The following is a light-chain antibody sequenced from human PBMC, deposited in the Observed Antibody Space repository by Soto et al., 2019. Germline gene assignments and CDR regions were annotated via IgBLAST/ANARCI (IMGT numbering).Light chain of an antibody. CDR3: QQRSNLPWT. V-gene: IGKV3-11*01. Sequence: EIVLTQSPGTLSLSPGERATLSCRASQSVSSYLAWYQQKPGQAPRLLIYDASNRATGIPARFSGSGSGTDFTLTVSSLEPEDFAVYFCQQRSNLPWTFGQGTKVDIK. CDR1: QSVSSY. J-gene: IGKJ1*01. CDR2: DAS.